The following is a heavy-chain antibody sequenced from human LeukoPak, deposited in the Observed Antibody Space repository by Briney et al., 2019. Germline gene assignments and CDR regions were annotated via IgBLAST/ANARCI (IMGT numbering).Heavy chain of an antibody. V-gene: IGHV3-73*01. CDR3: TRHVVGATPHFDY. Sequence: GGSLRLSCAAAGFTFSGSAMHWVRQASGKGLEWVGRIRSKANSYATAYAASVKGRFTISRDDSKSTAYLQMNSLKTEDTAVYYCTRHVVGATPHFDYWGQGTLVTVSS. CDR1: GFTFSGSA. D-gene: IGHD1-26*01. CDR2: IRSKANSYAT. J-gene: IGHJ4*02.